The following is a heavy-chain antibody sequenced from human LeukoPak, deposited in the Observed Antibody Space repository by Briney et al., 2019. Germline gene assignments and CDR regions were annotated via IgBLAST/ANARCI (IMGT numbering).Heavy chain of an antibody. V-gene: IGHV4-34*01. CDR2: INHSGST. Sequence: PSETLSLTCAVYGGSFSGYYWSWIRQPPGKGLEWIGEINHSGSTNYNSSLKSRVTISVDTSKNQFSLKLSSVTAADTAVYYCARGPDCSGGSCPDLDYWGQGTLVTVSS. CDR1: GGSFSGYY. CDR3: ARGPDCSGGSCPDLDY. D-gene: IGHD2-15*01. J-gene: IGHJ4*02.